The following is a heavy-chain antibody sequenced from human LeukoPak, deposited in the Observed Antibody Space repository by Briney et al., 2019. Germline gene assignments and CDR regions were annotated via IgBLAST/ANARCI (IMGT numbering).Heavy chain of an antibody. Sequence: TSETLSLTCTVSGDSVSRSSYYWTWIRQPPGKGLEWIGYIYYIGSTNYNPSLKSRVTISVDTSKNQFSLKLTSVTAADTAVYYCARGYCSGGSCYRFAYDYWGQGTLVTVSS. CDR3: ARGYCSGGSCYRFAYDY. D-gene: IGHD2-15*01. V-gene: IGHV4-61*01. J-gene: IGHJ4*02. CDR2: IYYIGST. CDR1: GDSVSRSSYY.